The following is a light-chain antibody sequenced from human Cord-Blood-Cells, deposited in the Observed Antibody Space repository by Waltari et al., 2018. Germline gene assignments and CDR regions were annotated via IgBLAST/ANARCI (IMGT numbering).Light chain of an antibody. J-gene: IGLJ2*01. CDR2: EVS. Sequence: QSALTQPPSVSGSPGQSVTISCTGTSSEVGSYNRVSWYQQPPGTAPKLMIYEVSNRPSGVPDRFSGSKSGNTASLTISGPQAEDEADYYSSSYTSSSTVVFGGGTKLTVL. CDR3: SSYTSSSTVV. CDR1: SSEVGSYNR. V-gene: IGLV2-18*02.